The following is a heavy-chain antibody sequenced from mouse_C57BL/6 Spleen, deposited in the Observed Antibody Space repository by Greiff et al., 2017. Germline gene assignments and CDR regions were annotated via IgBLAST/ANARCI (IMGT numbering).Heavy chain of an antibody. Sequence: EVQLVESGGGLVKPGGSLQLSCAASGFTFSDYGMHWVRQAPEKGLECVAYISSGSSTIYYADTVTGRFTISRDNAKNTLFLQMTSLRSEDTAMYYCARGDSNYWGQGTTLTVSS. J-gene: IGHJ2*01. CDR2: ISSGSSTI. V-gene: IGHV5-17*01. CDR3: ARGDSNY. D-gene: IGHD2-5*01. CDR1: GFTFSDYG.